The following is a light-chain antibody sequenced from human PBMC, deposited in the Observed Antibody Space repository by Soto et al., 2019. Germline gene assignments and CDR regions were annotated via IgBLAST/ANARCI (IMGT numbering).Light chain of an antibody. CDR1: HSVSSN. CDR2: GAS. CDR3: QRYHQWAQT. V-gene: IGKV3-15*01. J-gene: IGKJ2*01. Sequence: EIVMTQPPAPLSASPGERATPSCMASHSVSSNFAWCQQKPGQAPRLLIYGASTRATGIPARFSGSGSGTEVTLTLSSLHSEDFAVYYCQRYHQWAQTFGQGTKRESK.